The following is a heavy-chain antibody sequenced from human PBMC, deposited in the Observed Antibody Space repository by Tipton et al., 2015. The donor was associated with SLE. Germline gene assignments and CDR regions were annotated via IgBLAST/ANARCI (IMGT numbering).Heavy chain of an antibody. CDR2: IYYSGTT. D-gene: IGHD6-19*01. J-gene: IGHJ4*02. Sequence: TLSLTCAVSGDSISRGGYSWNWVRQFPEKGLEWIGYIYYSGTTFYNPSLSSRLTISVDTSKNQFSLRLGSATAADTAFYFCARGRFSSAWYRDEHFDSWGQGTLVTVSS. V-gene: IGHV4-31*11. CDR1: GDSISRGGYS. CDR3: ARGRFSSAWYRDEHFDS.